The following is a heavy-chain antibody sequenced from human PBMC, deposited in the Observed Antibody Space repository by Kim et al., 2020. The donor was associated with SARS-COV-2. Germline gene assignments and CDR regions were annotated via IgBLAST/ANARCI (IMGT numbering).Heavy chain of an antibody. J-gene: IGHJ4*02. CDR1: GFTFSSYG. Sequence: GGSLRLSCAASGFTFSSYGMHWVRQAPGKGLEWVAVIWYDGSNKYYADSVKGRFTISRDNSKNTLYLQMNSLRAEDTAVYYCARDGELARSVDYWGQGTLVTVSS. D-gene: IGHD1-7*01. V-gene: IGHV3-33*01. CDR3: ARDGELARSVDY. CDR2: IWYDGSNK.